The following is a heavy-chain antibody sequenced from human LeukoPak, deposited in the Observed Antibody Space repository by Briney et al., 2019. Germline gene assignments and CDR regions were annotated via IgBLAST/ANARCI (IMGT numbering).Heavy chain of an antibody. V-gene: IGHV1-8*01. J-gene: IGHJ5*02. CDR2: MNPNSGNT. CDR3: ATCLPPDGIVGATVDWFDP. CDR1: GYTFTSYD. D-gene: IGHD1-26*01. Sequence: ASVKVSCKASGYTFTSYDINWVRQATGQGLEWMGWMNPNSGNTGYAQKFQGRVTMTEDTSTDTAYMELSSLSSEDTAVYYCATCLPPDGIVGATVDWFDPWGQGTLVTVSS.